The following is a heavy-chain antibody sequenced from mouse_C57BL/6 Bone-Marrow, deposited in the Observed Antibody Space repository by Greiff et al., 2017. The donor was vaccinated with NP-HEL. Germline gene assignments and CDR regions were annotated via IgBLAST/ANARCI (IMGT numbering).Heavy chain of an antibody. J-gene: IGHJ2*01. Sequence: QVQLQQSGPELVKPGASVKISCKASGYAFSSSWMNWVKQRPGKGLEWIGRLYPGDGDTNYNGKFKGKATLTADKSSSTAYMQLSSLTSDDSAVYFCAPYYYGSSNYFDDWGKGTTLTVSS. CDR2: LYPGDGDT. V-gene: IGHV1-82*01. CDR1: GYAFSSSW. CDR3: APYYYGSSNYFDD. D-gene: IGHD1-1*01.